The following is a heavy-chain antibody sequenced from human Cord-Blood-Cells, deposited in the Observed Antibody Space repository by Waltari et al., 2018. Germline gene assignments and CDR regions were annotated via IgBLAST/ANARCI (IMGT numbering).Heavy chain of an antibody. J-gene: IGHJ6*02. D-gene: IGHD5-12*01. CDR1: GCTFSRHA. V-gene: IGHV1-69*14. Sequence: VQLVQSGAAVQKPGHSVKVPCTASGCTFSRHALTRVRPTPGERLEWMGGIIPIFGTANYAQKFQGRVTITADKSTSTAYMELSSLRSEDTAVYYCARGMDIVATWNYYYYGMDVWGQGTTVTVSS. CDR2: IIPIFGTA. CDR3: ARGMDIVATWNYYYYGMDV.